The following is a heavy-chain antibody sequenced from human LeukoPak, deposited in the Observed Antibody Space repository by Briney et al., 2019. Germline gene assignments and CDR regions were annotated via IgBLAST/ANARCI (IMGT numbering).Heavy chain of an antibody. CDR3: ARLDDSSGYYPYYFDY. Sequence: GGSLKISCKGSGYSFTSYWIGWVRQMPGKGLEWMGIIYPGDSDTRYSPSFQGQVTISADKSISTAYLQWSSLKASDTAMYYCARLDDSSGYYPYYFDYWGQGTLVTVSS. J-gene: IGHJ4*02. V-gene: IGHV5-51*01. D-gene: IGHD3-22*01. CDR1: GYSFTSYW. CDR2: IYPGDSDT.